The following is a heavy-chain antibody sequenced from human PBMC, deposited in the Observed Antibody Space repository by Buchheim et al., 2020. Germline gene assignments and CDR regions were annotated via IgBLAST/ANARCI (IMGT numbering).Heavy chain of an antibody. D-gene: IGHD3-16*01. J-gene: IGHJ4*02. CDR1: GFAFSDYY. Sequence: QVQLVESGGGLVKPGGSLRLSCAASGFAFSDYYMSWIRQAPGKGLEFVSYISNSGGPVYYADSVKGRFTISRENTKNSLYLQMNSLRAEDTAVYYCARDVVAWSNGGQFDYWGQGTL. CDR3: ARDVVAWSNGGQFDY. V-gene: IGHV3-11*01. CDR2: ISNSGGPV.